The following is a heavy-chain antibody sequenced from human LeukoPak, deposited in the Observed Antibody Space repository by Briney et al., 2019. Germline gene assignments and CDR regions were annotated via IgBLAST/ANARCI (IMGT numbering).Heavy chain of an antibody. D-gene: IGHD2/OR15-2a*01. Sequence: SETLSLTCTVSGGSITSSSHYWGWIRQPPGKGLEWIGSIYYSGDTYFNPSLKSRVTISVDTSKSQFSLRLSSVTAADTAVYYCASTSEDYFDYWGQGTLVTVSS. CDR1: GGSITSSSHY. CDR3: ASTSEDYFDY. J-gene: IGHJ4*02. CDR2: IYYSGDT. V-gene: IGHV4-39*07.